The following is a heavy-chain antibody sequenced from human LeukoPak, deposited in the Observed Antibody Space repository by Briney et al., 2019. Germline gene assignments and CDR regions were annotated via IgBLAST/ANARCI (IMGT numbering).Heavy chain of an antibody. CDR2: INHSGST. J-gene: IGHJ5*02. V-gene: IGHV4-34*01. CDR3: ARGRGYCSSTSCYYNWFDP. D-gene: IGHD2-2*01. Sequence: SETLSLTCTVSGGSISSYYWSWIRQPPGKGLEWIGEINHSGSTNYNPSLKCRVTISVDTSKNQFSLKLSSVTAADTAVYYCARGRGYCSSTSCYYNWFDPWGQGTLVTVSS. CDR1: GGSISSYY.